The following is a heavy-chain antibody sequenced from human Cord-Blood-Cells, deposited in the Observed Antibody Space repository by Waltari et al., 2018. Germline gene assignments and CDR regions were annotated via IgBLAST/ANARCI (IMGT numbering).Heavy chain of an antibody. CDR3: ARGNWIFDY. Sequence: QVQLVESGGGVVKPGRSLTPSSSHSGFNLRHSPQHWVRQAPGKGLEWVAVISYDGSNKYYADSVKGRFTISRDNSKNTLYLQMNSLRAEDTAVYYCARGNWIFDYWGQGTLVTVSS. V-gene: IGHV3-30-3*01. D-gene: IGHD1-1*01. CDR1: GFNLRHSP. J-gene: IGHJ4*02. CDR2: ISYDGSNK.